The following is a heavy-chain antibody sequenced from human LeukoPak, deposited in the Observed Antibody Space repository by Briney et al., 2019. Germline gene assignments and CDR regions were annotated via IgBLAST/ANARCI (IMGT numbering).Heavy chain of an antibody. CDR3: AKSYFIGKRIQLLFDY. CDR2: ISGSGGST. Sequence: PGGSLRLSCAASGFTFSSHAMSWVRQAPGKGLEWVSAISGSGGSTYYADSVKGRFTISRDNSKNTLYLQMNSLRAEDTAVYYCAKSYFIGKRIQLLFDYWGQGTLVTVSS. CDR1: GFTFSSHA. D-gene: IGHD5-18*01. J-gene: IGHJ4*02. V-gene: IGHV3-23*01.